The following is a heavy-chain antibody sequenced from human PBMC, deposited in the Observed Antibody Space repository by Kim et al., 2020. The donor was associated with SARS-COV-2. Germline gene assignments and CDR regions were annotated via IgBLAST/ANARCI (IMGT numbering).Heavy chain of an antibody. J-gene: IGHJ5*02. CDR1: GFTFSISA. V-gene: IGHV3-23*01. D-gene: IGHD3-10*01. Sequence: GGSLRLSCAASGFTFSISAMTWVRQGPGKGLEWVSSITSSGGATYYADSVKGRFTIFRDNSKNTLYLQVNSLRAEDTAVYYCAKIMVGSGSSSWGQGTLVTVSS. CDR2: ITSSGGAT. CDR3: AKIMVGSGSSS.